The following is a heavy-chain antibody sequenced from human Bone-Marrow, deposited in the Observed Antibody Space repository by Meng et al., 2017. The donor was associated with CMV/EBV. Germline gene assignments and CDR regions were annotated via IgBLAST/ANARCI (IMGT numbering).Heavy chain of an antibody. CDR3: ARDLNSYFDY. V-gene: IGHV3-53*05. J-gene: IGHJ4*02. CDR2: IYSGGST. CDR1: GFTVSSNY. Sequence: RLSCAASGFTVSSNYMSWVRQAPGKGLEWVSVIYSGGSTYYADSVKGRFTISRDNSKNTLYLQMNSLRAEDTAVYYCARDLNSYFDYWGQGTLVTVSS.